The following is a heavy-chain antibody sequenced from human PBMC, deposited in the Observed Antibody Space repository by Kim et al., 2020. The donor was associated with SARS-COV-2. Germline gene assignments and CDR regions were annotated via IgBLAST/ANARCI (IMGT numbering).Heavy chain of an antibody. Sequence: GVSLRLSCAASGFTFSSYWMHWVRQAPGKGLVWVSGVKSDGSSTTYADSVKGRFTISRDNAKNTLYFQMNSLRAEDTAVYYCARDRDSSNWMGIGYWGQGTLVTVSS. V-gene: IGHV3-74*01. D-gene: IGHD1-1*01. CDR2: VKSDGSST. CDR3: ARDRDSSNWMGIGY. J-gene: IGHJ4*02. CDR1: GFTFSSYW.